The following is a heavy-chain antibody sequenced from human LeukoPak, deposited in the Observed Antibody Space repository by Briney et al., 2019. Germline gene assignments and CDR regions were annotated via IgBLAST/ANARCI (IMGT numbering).Heavy chain of an antibody. CDR1: GFTFSSAW. CDR3: TAPKLVLYGLDV. J-gene: IGHJ6*02. Sequence: GGSLRLSCAASGFTFSSAWMNWVRQALGRGLEWVGRIKGQTEGGATDSATSVKGRFTISRDNSKNTLYLQMNNLNTEDTAVYYCTAPKLVLYGLDVWGQGTTVIVSS. V-gene: IGHV3-15*07. D-gene: IGHD1-1*01. CDR2: IKGQTEGGAT.